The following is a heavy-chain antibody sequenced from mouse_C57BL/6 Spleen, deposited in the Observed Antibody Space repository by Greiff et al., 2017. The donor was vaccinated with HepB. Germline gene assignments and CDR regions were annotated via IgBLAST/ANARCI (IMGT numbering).Heavy chain of an antibody. CDR3: ARSHYGNYEGFAY. Sequence: QVQLKQSGAELVKPGASVKISCKASGYAFSSYWMNWVKQRPGKGLEWIGQIYPGDGDTNYNGKFKGKATLTADNSSSTAYMQLSSLTSEDSAVYFCARSHYGNYEGFAYWGQGTLVTVSA. CDR2: IYPGDGDT. J-gene: IGHJ3*01. D-gene: IGHD2-1*01. CDR1: GYAFSSYW. V-gene: IGHV1-80*01.